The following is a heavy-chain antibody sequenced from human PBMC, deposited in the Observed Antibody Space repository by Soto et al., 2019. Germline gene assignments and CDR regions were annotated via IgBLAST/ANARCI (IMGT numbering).Heavy chain of an antibody. CDR3: ARGIATGQLDP. CDR2: INPDNVNT. CDR1: GYTFTRYT. J-gene: IGHJ5*02. Sequence: QVQLVQSGAEVKKPGASVKISCKASGYTFTRYTVNWVRQAPGQRLEWMGWINPDNVNTKSSQKFQDRVIITRDTSASTAYMDLSSLRSEDTAVYYCARGIATGQLDPWGQGTLVTVSS. V-gene: IGHV1-3*01. D-gene: IGHD2-15*01.